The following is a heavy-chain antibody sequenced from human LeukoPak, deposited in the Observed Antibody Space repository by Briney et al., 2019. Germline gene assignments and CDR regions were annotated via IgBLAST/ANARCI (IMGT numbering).Heavy chain of an antibody. J-gene: IGHJ4*02. CDR2: ISYDGSNK. CDR3: ATDHGFHYGAYFDY. V-gene: IGHV3-30*03. CDR1: GFTFNSFG. Sequence: GRSMRLSCGASGFTFNSFGMHWVRQAPGKGLEWVAVISYDGSNKYSADSVKGRFTISRDNSKNTLYLQMNSLRPEDTAVYYCATDHGFHYGAYFDYWGQGTLVTVSS. D-gene: IGHD4-17*01.